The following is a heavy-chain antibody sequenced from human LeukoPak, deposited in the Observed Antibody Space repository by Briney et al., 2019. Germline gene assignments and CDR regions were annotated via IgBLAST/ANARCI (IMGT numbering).Heavy chain of an antibody. Sequence: SETLSLTCTVSGGSMNNYYWNWIRQPPGKGLEWIGSIFYSGSTYYSPSLRSRVTISLDTSRNQFSLKLNSVTAADTAVYYCAKSNGYGLVDIWGQGTMVTVSS. J-gene: IGHJ3*02. CDR1: GGSMNNYY. V-gene: IGHV4-59*12. CDR3: AKSNGYGLVDI. CDR2: IFYSGST. D-gene: IGHD3-10*01.